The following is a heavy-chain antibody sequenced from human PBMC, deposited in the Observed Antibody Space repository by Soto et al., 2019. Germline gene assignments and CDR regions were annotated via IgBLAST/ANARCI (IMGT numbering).Heavy chain of an antibody. CDR1: GXTFTSYA. V-gene: IGHV1-3*01. CDR2: INAGNGNT. J-gene: IGHJ5*02. D-gene: IGHD6-13*01. CDR3: ARDRGVSSSWYWFDP. Sequence: GASVKVSCKASGXTFTSYAMHWVRQAPGQRLEWMGWINAGNGNTKYPQKFQGRVTITRDTSASTAYMELSSLRSEDTAVYYCARDRGVSSSWYWFDPWGQGTLVTVSS.